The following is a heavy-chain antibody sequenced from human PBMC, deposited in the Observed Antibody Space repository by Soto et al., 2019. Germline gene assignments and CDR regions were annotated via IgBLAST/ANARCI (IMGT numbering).Heavy chain of an antibody. CDR2: VNGKSGNM. CDR1: GYGFTSFD. D-gene: IGHD3-9*01. CDR3: ALGNNWGYVWEYFES. J-gene: IGHJ4*02. Sequence: QVQLVQSGAEVKKPVASVKVSCRTSGYGFTSFDVNWVRQAPGQGLEWMGWVNGKSGNMAAAPKFQGRLTMTRNLSTPTVYMERPSLSFEGTAVYFCALGNNWGYVWEYFESWGQGTRVIVSS. V-gene: IGHV1-8*02.